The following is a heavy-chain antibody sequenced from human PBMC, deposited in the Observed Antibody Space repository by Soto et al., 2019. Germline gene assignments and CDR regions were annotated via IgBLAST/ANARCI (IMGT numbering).Heavy chain of an antibody. Sequence: QVQLVQSGAEVKKPGSSVKVSCKASGGTFSSYAISWVRQAPGQGLEWMGGIIPIFGTANYAQKFQGRVTITADESTSTAYMELSSLRSEDTAVYYCARENFGVVLVPAAKGWFDPWGQGTLVTVSS. CDR3: ARENFGVVLVPAAKGWFDP. J-gene: IGHJ5*02. CDR1: GGTFSSYA. V-gene: IGHV1-69*12. D-gene: IGHD2-2*01. CDR2: IIPIFGTA.